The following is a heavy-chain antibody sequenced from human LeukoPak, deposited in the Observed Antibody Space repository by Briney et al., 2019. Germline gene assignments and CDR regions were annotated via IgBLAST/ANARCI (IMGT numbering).Heavy chain of an antibody. J-gene: IGHJ3*02. CDR1: GYTFSGYY. D-gene: IGHD7-27*01. Sequence: ASVKVSCKASGYTFSGYYMHWVRQAPGQGLEWMGWINPNSGGTDYALKFQGRATMTRDTSISTGYMELSRLTSDDTAVYFCAGWGSRDAFDIWGQGTMVTVSS. CDR3: AGWGSRDAFDI. V-gene: IGHV1-2*02. CDR2: INPNSGGT.